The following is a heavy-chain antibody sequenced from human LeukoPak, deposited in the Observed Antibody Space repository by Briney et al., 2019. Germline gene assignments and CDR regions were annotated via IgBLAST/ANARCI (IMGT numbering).Heavy chain of an antibody. V-gene: IGHV4-38-2*02. CDR1: GYSISSGYY. CDR2: SYHSGRT. D-gene: IGHD5-24*01. J-gene: IGHJ4*02. Sequence: PSETLSLTCTVSGYSISSGYYWGWIRQPPGKGLEWIGSSYHSGRTYYNPSLKSRVTISVDTSKDQFSLKLSSVTAADTAVYYCARVSARDGYNPDYWGQGTLVTVSS. CDR3: ARVSARDGYNPDY.